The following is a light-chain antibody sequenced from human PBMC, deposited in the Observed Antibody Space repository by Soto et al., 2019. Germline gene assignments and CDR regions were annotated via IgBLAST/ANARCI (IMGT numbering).Light chain of an antibody. J-gene: IGKJ1*01. Sequence: DIQMTQSPSTLSASVGDRVTITCRASQGISNYLAWYQQKPGQAPKLLIYGASTLPTGIPSRFSGSGSGTDFTLTISSLQPEDVATYYCQQHNRAPRTFGPGTKVEIK. V-gene: IGKV1-27*01. CDR3: QQHNRAPRT. CDR1: QGISNY. CDR2: GAS.